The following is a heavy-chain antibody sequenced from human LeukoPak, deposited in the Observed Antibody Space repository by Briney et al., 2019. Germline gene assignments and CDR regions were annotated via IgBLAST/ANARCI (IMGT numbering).Heavy chain of an antibody. V-gene: IGHV3-74*01. CDR1: GFSLSNYW. Sequence: PGGSLRLSCAASGFSLSNYWMHWVRQAPGKGLMWVSQISPDGSQTFYADSVKGRFTISRDNAENTLFLQMDSLRAEDTALYYCVRSLRSADFWGQGTLVTVSP. CDR3: VRSLRSADF. J-gene: IGHJ4*02. CDR2: ISPDGSQT.